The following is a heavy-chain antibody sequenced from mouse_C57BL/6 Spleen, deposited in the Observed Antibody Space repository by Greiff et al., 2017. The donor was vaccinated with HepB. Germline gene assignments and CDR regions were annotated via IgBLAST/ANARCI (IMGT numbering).Heavy chain of an antibody. D-gene: IGHD1-1*02. CDR1: GFTFSDYG. V-gene: IGHV5-17*01. CDR2: ISSGSSTI. Sequence: EVKLQESGGGLVKPGGSLKLSCAASGFTFSDYGMHWVRQAPEKGLEWVAYISSGSSTIYYADTVKGRCTISRDNAKNTLFLQMTSLRSEDTAMYYCARPGGYYDAMDYWGQGTAVTVSS. J-gene: IGHJ4*01. CDR3: ARPGGYYDAMDY.